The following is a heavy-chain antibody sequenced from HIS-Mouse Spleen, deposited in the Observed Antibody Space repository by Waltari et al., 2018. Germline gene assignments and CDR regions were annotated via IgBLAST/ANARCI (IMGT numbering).Heavy chain of an antibody. Sequence: QLQLQESGPGLVKPSETLSLTCTVSGGSISRSSYYWGWSRQPPGKGLEWIGSLYYSGSTYYNPSLKSRVTISVDTSKNQFSLKLSSVTAADTAVYYCARKRTASGWFDPWGQGTLVTVSS. CDR2: LYYSGST. CDR3: ARKRTASGWFDP. D-gene: IGHD2-21*02. V-gene: IGHV4-39*01. J-gene: IGHJ5*02. CDR1: GGSISRSSYY.